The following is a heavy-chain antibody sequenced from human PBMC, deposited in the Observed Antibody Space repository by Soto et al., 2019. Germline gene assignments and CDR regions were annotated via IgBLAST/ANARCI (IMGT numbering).Heavy chain of an antibody. CDR2: ISGYNGDT. D-gene: IGHD2-8*01. V-gene: IGHV1-18*01. J-gene: IGHJ6*02. Sequence: QGHLVQSEAEVKKSGASVKVSCKASGYTFTRYGISWVRQAPGQGLEWMGWISGYNGDTNYAQKFQGRVRMTRDTSTTTAYMELRSLRSDDTAVYYCAKNGQPPYYYYGLDVWGQGTKVTVSS. CDR3: AKNGQPPYYYYGLDV. CDR1: GYTFTRYG.